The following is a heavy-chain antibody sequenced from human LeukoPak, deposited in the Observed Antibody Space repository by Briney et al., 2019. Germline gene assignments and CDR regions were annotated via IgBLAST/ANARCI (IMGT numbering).Heavy chain of an antibody. J-gene: IGHJ4*02. V-gene: IGHV3-9*01. CDR3: AKGTGRYWTFFDS. CDR1: GFTFDEYA. CDR2: ISWNGGSL. Sequence: GGSLRLSCAASGFTFDEYAMHWVRQAPGKRLEWVSGISWNGGSLDYVDSVKGRLTISRDNAKNSLYLQMNSLRPEDTALYFCAKGTGRYWTFFDSWGQGTHVIVSS. D-gene: IGHD1-26*01.